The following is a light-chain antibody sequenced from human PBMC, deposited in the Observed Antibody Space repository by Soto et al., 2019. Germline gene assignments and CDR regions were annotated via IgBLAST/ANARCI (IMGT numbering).Light chain of an antibody. CDR2: LGF. Sequence: DFVMTQSPLSLAVTLGAPASMSCRSNQSLLHSNCYNYLDWYLQRPAQSPRLLIYLGFDRGSWLPVRFRGIGSGTDFTLTISTVQAYDVGVYFCMQALDSPLTFGPGTNQDIK. CDR1: QSLLHSNCYNY. CDR3: MQALDSPLT. J-gene: IGKJ3*01. V-gene: IGKV2-28*01.